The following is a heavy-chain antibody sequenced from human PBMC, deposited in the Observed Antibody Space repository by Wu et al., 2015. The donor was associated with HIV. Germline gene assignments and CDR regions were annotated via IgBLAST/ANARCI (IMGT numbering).Heavy chain of an antibody. CDR3: ATARGIAVAAAYAFDI. CDR1: GYTFTSYG. V-gene: IGHV1-18*01. J-gene: IGHJ3*02. D-gene: IGHD6-19*01. Sequence: QVQLVQSGAEVKKPGASVKVSCKASGYTFTSYGISWVRQAPGQGLEWMGWISAYNGNTNYAQKLQGRVTMTTDTSTSTAYMELRSLRSDDTAVYYCATARGIAVAAAYAFDIWGQGANGHRLF. CDR2: ISAYNGNT.